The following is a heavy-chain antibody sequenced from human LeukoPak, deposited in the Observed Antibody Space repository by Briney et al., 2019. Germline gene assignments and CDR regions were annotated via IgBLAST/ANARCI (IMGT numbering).Heavy chain of an antibody. J-gene: IGHJ4*02. D-gene: IGHD3-22*01. CDR1: GGSISSSSYY. CDR3: ARREYYDSSGYR. V-gene: IGHV4-39*01. Sequence: SETLSLTCTVSGGSISSSSYYWGWIRQPPGKGLEWIGSIYNSGSTYYNPSLKSRVTISVDTSKNQFSLKLSSVTAADTAVYFCARREYYDSSGYRWGQGTLVTVSS. CDR2: IYNSGST.